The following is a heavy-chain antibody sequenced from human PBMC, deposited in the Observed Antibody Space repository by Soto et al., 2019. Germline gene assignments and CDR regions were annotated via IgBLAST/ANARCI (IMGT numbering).Heavy chain of an antibody. V-gene: IGHV4-59*08. CDR2: IYYGGST. J-gene: IGHJ4*02. CDR1: GGSISTDY. D-gene: IGHD7-27*01. CDR3: AKNWNWGSLVH. Sequence: SETLSLTCTVSGGSISTDYWSWIRQSPGKGLEWIGFIYYGGSTNYNPSLKSRVTISVDTPKNQFSLKLSSVTAADTAVYYCAKNWNWGSLVHWGQGTLVTVSS.